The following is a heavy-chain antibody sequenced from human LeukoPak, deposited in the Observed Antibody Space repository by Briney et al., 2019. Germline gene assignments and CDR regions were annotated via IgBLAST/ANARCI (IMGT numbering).Heavy chain of an antibody. D-gene: IGHD6-6*01. CDR2: FYSSGST. V-gene: IGHV4-61*02. CDR1: GGSIGSNSDY. CDR3: ARGSWQLGNYYYYMDV. Sequence: SETLSLTCTVSGGSIGSNSDYWSWIRQPAGKELEWIGRFYSSGSTSYNPSLKSRVTISVVTSKNQFSLRLTSVTAADTAVYYCARGSWQLGNYYYYMDVWGKGTTVTVSS. J-gene: IGHJ6*03.